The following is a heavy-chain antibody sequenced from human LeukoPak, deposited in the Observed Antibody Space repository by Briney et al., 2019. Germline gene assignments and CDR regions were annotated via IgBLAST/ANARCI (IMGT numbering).Heavy chain of an antibody. CDR3: ASSSTSGYDHYYYSSYMDV. Sequence: SVKVSCKASGGTFSSYAISWLRQAPGQGLEWMGGIIPIVGTANYAQKFQGRVTITTDDSTSTAYMELSSLRSEDTAVYYCASSSTSGYDHYYYSSYMDVWGKGTTVTVSS. CDR2: IIPIVGTA. CDR1: GGTFSSYA. D-gene: IGHD5-12*01. V-gene: IGHV1-69*05. J-gene: IGHJ6*03.